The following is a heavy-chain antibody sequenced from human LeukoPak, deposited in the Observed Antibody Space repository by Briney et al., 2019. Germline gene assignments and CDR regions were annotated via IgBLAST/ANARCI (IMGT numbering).Heavy chain of an antibody. CDR2: INPNSGGT. V-gene: IGHV1-2*06. CDR1: GYTFTNYY. Sequence: ASVKVSCKASGYTFTNYYIHWVRQAPGQGLEWMGRINPNSGGTNYAQKFQGRVTMTRDTSISTAYMELSRLRSDDTAVYYCAIARVTMIVVVTLRYWGQGTLVTVSS. D-gene: IGHD3-22*01. J-gene: IGHJ4*02. CDR3: AIARVTMIVVVTLRY.